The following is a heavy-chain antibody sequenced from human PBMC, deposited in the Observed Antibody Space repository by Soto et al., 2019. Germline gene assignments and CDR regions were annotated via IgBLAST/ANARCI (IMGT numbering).Heavy chain of an antibody. CDR3: ARDLDGLHDDTSGPFPRPG. CDR1: GGSISSDDYY. V-gene: IGHV4-30-4*01. J-gene: IGHJ1*01. D-gene: IGHD3-22*01. CDR2: IHSSGSI. Sequence: PSETLSLTCTVSGGSISSDDYYWSWIRQAPGRGLEWIGYIHSSGSIYYNPSLKSQATMSIDTAGNQFSLKVSSVTVADTAVYYCARDLDGLHDDTSGPFPRPGWGQGTLVTVS.